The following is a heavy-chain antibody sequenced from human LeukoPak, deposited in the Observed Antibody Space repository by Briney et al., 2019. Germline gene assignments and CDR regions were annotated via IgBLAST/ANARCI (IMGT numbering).Heavy chain of an antibody. Sequence: GGSLTLSCAASGFTFNYYPLAWVRQAPGKGLAWVASIRGGGGATFYGDSVKGRFSVPRDNSRNTVYVEINSLRAEATDLYYCSRGASCNFNKCNSFDFWGEGTMLTVS. CDR1: GFTFNYYP. CDR2: IRGGGGAT. CDR3: SRGASCNFNKCNSFDF. V-gene: IGHV3-23*01. D-gene: IGHD3-16*01. J-gene: IGHJ3*01.